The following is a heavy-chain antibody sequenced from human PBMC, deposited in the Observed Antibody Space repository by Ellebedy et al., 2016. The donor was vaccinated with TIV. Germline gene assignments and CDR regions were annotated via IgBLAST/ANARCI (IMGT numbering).Heavy chain of an antibody. D-gene: IGHD1-1*01. CDR2: IKEDGSLK. CDR1: GFTFSSNW. CDR3: ARYGNLGY. J-gene: IGHJ4*02. Sequence: PGGSLRLSCAASGFTFSSNWMSWVRQAPGKGLALVAKIKEDGSLKYYVDAVKGRFAISRNNAKNSLYLKMKRLRAEDPAVYYCARYGNLGYWGQGTLVTVSS. V-gene: IGHV3-7*03.